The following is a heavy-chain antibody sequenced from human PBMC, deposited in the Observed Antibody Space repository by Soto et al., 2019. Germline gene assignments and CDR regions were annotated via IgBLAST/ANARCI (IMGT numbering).Heavy chain of an antibody. D-gene: IGHD1-1*01. V-gene: IGHV5-51*01. Sequence: EVQLVQSGAEVKKPGEPLKISCKASGYNFRTYWIGWVRQMPGRGLEWMAFVYPGDSDTRYSPSCQGQVTVSADMSISTAYLQWSSLQASDTAMYYCARQKENWNYVTVDQWGQGTLVTVSS. J-gene: IGHJ4*02. CDR3: ARQKENWNYVTVDQ. CDR2: VYPGDSDT. CDR1: GYNFRTYW.